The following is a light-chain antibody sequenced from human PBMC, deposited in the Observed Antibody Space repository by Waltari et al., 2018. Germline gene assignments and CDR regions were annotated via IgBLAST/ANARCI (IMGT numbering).Light chain of an antibody. CDR1: QSVSSSY. CDR2: GAT. CDR3: QHYASSPWT. Sequence: EIVLTQSPGTLSLSPGERATLSCRASQSVSSSYLAWYQQKPGQAPRLVIYGATSRATGIPDRFRGGGSGTDFTLNITRLGPEDFAVYYCQHYASSPWTFGQGTKVEIK. V-gene: IGKV3-20*01. J-gene: IGKJ1*01.